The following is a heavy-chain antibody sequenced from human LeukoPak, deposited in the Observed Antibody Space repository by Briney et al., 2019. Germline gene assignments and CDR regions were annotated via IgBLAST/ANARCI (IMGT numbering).Heavy chain of an antibody. CDR2: IYYSGST. CDR3: ARGRGRKWFGELSYFDY. Sequence: SETLSLTCTVSGGSISSYYWGWIRQPPGKGLEWIGSIYYSGSTYYNPSLKSRVTISVDTSKNQFSLKLSSVTAADTAVYYCARGRGRKWFGELSYFDYWGQGTLVTVSS. D-gene: IGHD3-10*01. V-gene: IGHV4-39*01. J-gene: IGHJ4*02. CDR1: GGSISSYY.